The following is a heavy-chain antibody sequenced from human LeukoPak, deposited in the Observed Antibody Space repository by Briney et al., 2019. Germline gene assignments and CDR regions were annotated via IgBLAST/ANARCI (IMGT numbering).Heavy chain of an antibody. CDR3: AKGSRYGDYGAYYFDY. D-gene: IGHD4-17*01. Sequence: GGSLRLSCAASGLTFSSYTMSWVRQAPGKGLEWVSLISGSGTSTQYADSVKGRFTISRDNSKNTLYLQMNSLRAEDTAVYYCAKGSRYGDYGAYYFDYWGQGTLVTVSS. V-gene: IGHV3-23*01. J-gene: IGHJ4*02. CDR2: ISGSGTST. CDR1: GLTFSSYT.